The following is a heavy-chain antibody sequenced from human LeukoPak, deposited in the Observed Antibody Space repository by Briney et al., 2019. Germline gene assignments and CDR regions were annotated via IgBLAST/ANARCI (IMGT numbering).Heavy chain of an antibody. CDR1: GDSISRYY. V-gene: IGHV4-59*01. Sequence: SETLSLTCTVSGDSISRYYWSWVQQSLGKGLEWIGYVHYSGTISYNPSLQSRITMSVDTSKNQFSLRLSSVTAADAAVYYCARVKYYYDGSAYSAFYYFDYWGQGTLVTVSS. J-gene: IGHJ4*02. D-gene: IGHD3-22*01. CDR2: VHYSGTI. CDR3: ARVKYYYDGSAYSAFYYFDY.